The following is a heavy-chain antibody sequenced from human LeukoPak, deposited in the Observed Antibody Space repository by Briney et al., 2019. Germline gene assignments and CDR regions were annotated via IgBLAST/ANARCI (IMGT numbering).Heavy chain of an antibody. CDR1: GGSFSGYY. CDR3: ARQQGDYVDY. Sequence: PSETLSLTCAVYGGSFSGYYWSWIRQPPGKGLEWIGEINHSGITNYNPSLKSRVIISVDTSKKHFSLKLTSVTAADTAVYHCARQQGDYVDYWGQGTLVTVSP. J-gene: IGHJ4*02. V-gene: IGHV4-34*01. CDR2: INHSGIT. D-gene: IGHD6-13*01.